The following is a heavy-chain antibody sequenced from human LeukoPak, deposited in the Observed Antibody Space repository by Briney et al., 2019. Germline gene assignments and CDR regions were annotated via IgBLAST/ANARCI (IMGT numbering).Heavy chain of an antibody. Sequence: SETLSLTCTVSGGSISSYYWSWIRQPPGKRLEWIGHIYYSGSTNYNPSLKSRVTISVDTSKNQFSPKLSSVTAADTAVYYCASRSSIWSGYQDTLYYFDSWGQGTLVTVSS. V-gene: IGHV4-59*01. D-gene: IGHD3-3*01. CDR1: GGSISSYY. CDR2: IYYSGST. J-gene: IGHJ4*02. CDR3: ASRSSIWSGYQDTLYYFDS.